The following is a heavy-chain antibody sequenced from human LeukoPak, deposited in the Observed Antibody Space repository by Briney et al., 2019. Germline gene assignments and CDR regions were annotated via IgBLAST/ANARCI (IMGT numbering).Heavy chain of an antibody. Sequence: GALVKACCKPSGSMFTHYAVNLVRRAAGQRLEGMGWMNFGNGNTKLSQRFPDTVNVTIDTSASTAYMALNSLRSEETAVYYCVRGSYCSGGSCSRGMGYNWFDPWGQGTLVTVSS. V-gene: IGHV1-3*01. CDR3: VRGSYCSGGSCSRGMGYNWFDP. J-gene: IGHJ5*02. CDR1: GSMFTHYA. D-gene: IGHD2-15*01. CDR2: MNFGNGNT.